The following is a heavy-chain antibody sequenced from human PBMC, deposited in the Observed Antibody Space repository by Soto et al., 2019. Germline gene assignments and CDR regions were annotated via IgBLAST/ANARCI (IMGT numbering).Heavy chain of an antibody. CDR2: TSYSSTYK. J-gene: IGHJ4*02. Sequence: LRLSCAAAGFNFSGHSMNWVRQPPGKGLEWVSSTSYSSTYKYYADSVRGRFTISRDDAQNSLYLQMDSLRAEDTAVYYCSRGTLSGAAGSFNYLDFWGQGTLVTVSS. D-gene: IGHD1-26*01. CDR1: GFNFSGHS. CDR3: SRGTLSGAAGSFNYLDF. V-gene: IGHV3-21*01.